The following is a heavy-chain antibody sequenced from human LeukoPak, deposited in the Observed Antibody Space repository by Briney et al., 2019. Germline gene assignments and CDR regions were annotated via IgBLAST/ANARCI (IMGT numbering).Heavy chain of an antibody. CDR2: IYYSGST. Sequence: SETLSLTCTVSGGSVSSSSYYWGWIRQPPGKGLEWIGSIYYSGSTYYNPSLKSRVTISVDTSKNQFSLKLSSVTAADTAVYYCARDYPGLTVRGVIIESRGTCWFDPWGQGTLVTVSS. V-gene: IGHV4-39*07. D-gene: IGHD3-10*01. J-gene: IGHJ5*02. CDR3: ARDYPGLTVRGVIIESRGTCWFDP. CDR1: GGSVSSSSYY.